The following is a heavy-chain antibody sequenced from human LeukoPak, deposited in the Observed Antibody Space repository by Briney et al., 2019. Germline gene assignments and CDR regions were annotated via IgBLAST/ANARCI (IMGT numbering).Heavy chain of an antibody. Sequence: PETLSLTCTVSSGSISSYYWSWIRQPAGKGLEWIGRIYTSGSTDYNPSLKNRVTMSVDTSKNQFPLNLRSVTAADTAVYYCARELGYTYGSNFDHWGQGTLVTVSS. V-gene: IGHV4-4*07. CDR1: SGSISSYY. J-gene: IGHJ4*02. D-gene: IGHD5-18*01. CDR3: ARELGYTYGSNFDH. CDR2: IYTSGST.